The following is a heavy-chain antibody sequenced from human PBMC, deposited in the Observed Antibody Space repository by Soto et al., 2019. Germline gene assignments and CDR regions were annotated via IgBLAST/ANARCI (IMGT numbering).Heavy chain of an antibody. V-gene: IGHV4-30-2*01. Sequence: SETLSLTCAVSGGSISSGGYSWSWIRQPPGKGLEWIGYIYHSGSTYYNPSLKSRVTISVDRSKNQFSLKLSSVTAADTAVYYCARGGPSLYYYYGMDVWGQGTTVTVSS. CDR3: ARGGPSLYYYYGMDV. J-gene: IGHJ6*02. CDR2: IYHSGST. CDR1: GGSISSGGYS. D-gene: IGHD6-25*01.